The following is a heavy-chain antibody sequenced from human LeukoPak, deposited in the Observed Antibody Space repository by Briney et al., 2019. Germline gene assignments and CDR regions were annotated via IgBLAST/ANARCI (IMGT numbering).Heavy chain of an antibody. CDR3: AKDHGGIAI. V-gene: IGHV3-23*01. Sequence: GSLRLSCAASGFSFNSAAMTWVRQAPGKGLEWVSLVSSSGANTYYADSVKGRFTISRDNSKNTLYLQMNSLRAEDTAVYYCAKDHGGIAIWGQGTMVTVSS. CDR2: VSSSGANT. CDR1: GFSFNSAA. J-gene: IGHJ3*02. D-gene: IGHD6-13*01.